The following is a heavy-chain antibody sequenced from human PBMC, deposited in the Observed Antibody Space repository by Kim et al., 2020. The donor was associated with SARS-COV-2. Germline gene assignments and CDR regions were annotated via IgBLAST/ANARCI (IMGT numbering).Heavy chain of an antibody. J-gene: IGHJ4*02. D-gene: IGHD3-9*01. CDR3: ARGELRYFDWLFDY. V-gene: IGHV3-21*01. Sequence: ADSVKGRFTISRDNAKNSLYLQMNSLRAEDTAVYYCARGELRYFDWLFDYWGQGTLVTVSS.